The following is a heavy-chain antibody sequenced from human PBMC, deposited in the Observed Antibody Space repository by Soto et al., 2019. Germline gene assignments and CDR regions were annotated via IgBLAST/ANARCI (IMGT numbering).Heavy chain of an antibody. Sequence: QVQLVQSGVEVKKPGASVKVSCEASGYNFIDYYIHWVRQAPGQGFEWVGRISPKSGGTNSAQKFEGRVTMTWDTSLNTAYMELSSLKSDDTAVYYCARPPGYISDWYYFDLWGQGTRVTVSS. CDR2: ISPKSGGT. J-gene: IGHJ4*02. CDR3: ARPPGYISDWYYFDL. V-gene: IGHV1-2*02. CDR1: GYNFIDYY. D-gene: IGHD3-9*01.